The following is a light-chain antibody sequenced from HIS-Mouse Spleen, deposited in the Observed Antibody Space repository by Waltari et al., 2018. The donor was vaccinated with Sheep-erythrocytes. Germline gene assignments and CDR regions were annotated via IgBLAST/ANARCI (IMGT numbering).Light chain of an antibody. CDR1: SSDVGSYNY. Sequence: QSALTQPRSVSGSPGQSVTISCTGTSSDVGSYNYVSWYQQHPGKDPKLMIYDVSNRHSGVPDRFSGSKSGSTASLTISGLRAEDESDYYCCSYAGSYNHVFATGTKVTVL. CDR2: DVS. V-gene: IGLV2-11*01. CDR3: CSYAGSYNHV. J-gene: IGLJ1*01.